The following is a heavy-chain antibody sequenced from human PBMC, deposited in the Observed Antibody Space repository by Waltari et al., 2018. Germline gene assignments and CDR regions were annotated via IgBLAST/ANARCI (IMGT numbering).Heavy chain of an antibody. CDR3: AKRIVGGPFDV. CDR1: GGKFGSYA. Sequence: QVHLVQSGAEVRKPGSSVRVSCEASGGKFGSYAITWVREAPGQGLEWMAGFIPSFGTPNYAQKFQGRVNVAADESTSTAYMELSSLRSDDTAIYYCAKRIVGGPFDVWGQGTVVIVSS. D-gene: IGHD1-26*01. J-gene: IGHJ3*01. V-gene: IGHV1-69*12. CDR2: FIPSFGTP.